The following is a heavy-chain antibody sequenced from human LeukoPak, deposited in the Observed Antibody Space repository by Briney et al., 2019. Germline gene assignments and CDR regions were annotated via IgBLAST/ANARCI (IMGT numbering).Heavy chain of an antibody. D-gene: IGHD2/OR15-2a*01. Sequence: RGSLRLSCAASGFTFSSYEMNWVRQAPGKRLEWVSYISSSGSTIYYADSVKGRFTISRDNAKNSLYLQMNSLRAEDTAVYYCARSKLLLPDGMDVWGKGTTVTVSS. CDR3: ARSKLLLPDGMDV. CDR2: ISSSGSTI. CDR1: GFTFSSYE. V-gene: IGHV3-48*03. J-gene: IGHJ6*04.